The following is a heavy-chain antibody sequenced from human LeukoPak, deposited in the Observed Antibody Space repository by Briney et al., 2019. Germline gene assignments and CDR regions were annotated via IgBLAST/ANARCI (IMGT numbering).Heavy chain of an antibody. D-gene: IGHD5-24*01. V-gene: IGHV1-46*01. CDR2: INPSGRST. J-gene: IGHJ4*02. CDR1: GYTFTSYD. Sequence: GASVKVSCKASGYTFTSYDMHWVRRAPGQGLEWMGIINPSGRSTSYTQKFQGRVTMTRDTSTSTVYMELNSLRSEDTAVYYCARGAKRWLQFKTSAGFDYWGQGTLITVSS. CDR3: ARGAKRWLQFKTSAGFDY.